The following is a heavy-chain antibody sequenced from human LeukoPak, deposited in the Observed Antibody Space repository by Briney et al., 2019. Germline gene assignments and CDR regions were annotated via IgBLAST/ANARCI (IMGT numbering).Heavy chain of an antibody. D-gene: IGHD6-13*01. J-gene: IGHJ4*02. CDR1: GFTFSSYS. V-gene: IGHV3-48*02. CDR2: ISPSSSNM. CDR3: ARAAYDSSQDY. Sequence: PGGSLRLSCAASGFTFSSYSMNWVRQAPGRGLEWVSYISPSSSNMYYADSVKGRFTISRDNAKNSLYLHMNSLRDADTAVYYCARAAYDSSQDYWGQGTLVTVSS.